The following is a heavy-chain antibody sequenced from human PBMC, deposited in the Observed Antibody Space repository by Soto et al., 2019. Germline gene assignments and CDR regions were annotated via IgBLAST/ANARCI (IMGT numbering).Heavy chain of an antibody. D-gene: IGHD2-15*01. V-gene: IGHV1-18*01. CDR1: GYTFTTYG. CDR2: ISTYNGNT. J-gene: IGHJ4*02. CDR3: ARSDNYCTGGSCYSHFVY. Sequence: ASVKVSCKASGYTFTTYGISWVRQAPGQGLEWMGWISTYNGNTNYAQKLQGRVTMTTDTSTSTAYMELRSLRSDDTAVYYCARSDNYCTGGSCYSHFVYWGQGTRVTVSS.